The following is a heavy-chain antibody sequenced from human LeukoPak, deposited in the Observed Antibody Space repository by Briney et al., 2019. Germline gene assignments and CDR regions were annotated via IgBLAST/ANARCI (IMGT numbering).Heavy chain of an antibody. CDR3: VRGRGSYGWFDP. CDR1: GFTFSSYA. D-gene: IGHD3-10*01. Sequence: GGSLRLSCAASGFTFSSYAMSWVRQAPGKGLEWVSVISGSGSTYYADSVKGRFTISRDDAKNTVDLQMNSLRGEDTAVYYCVRGRGSYGWFDPWGQGTLVTVSS. CDR2: ISGSGST. J-gene: IGHJ5*02. V-gene: IGHV3-23*01.